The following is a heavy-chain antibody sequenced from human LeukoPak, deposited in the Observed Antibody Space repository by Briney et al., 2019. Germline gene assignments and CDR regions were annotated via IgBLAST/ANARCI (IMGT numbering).Heavy chain of an antibody. CDR2: IYTGGGT. CDR1: GFSVRTNF. CDR3: TRSGYRHPYHFDS. Sequence: QAGGSLRLSCAASGFSVRTNFMSWVRQTPGKGLEWVSVIYTGGGTDHADSVKGRFTISRDNSKNTLSLQMNSLRADDTAIYYCTRSGYRHPYHFDSWAREPWSSSPQ. V-gene: IGHV3-53*01. D-gene: IGHD3-22*01. J-gene: IGHJ4*02.